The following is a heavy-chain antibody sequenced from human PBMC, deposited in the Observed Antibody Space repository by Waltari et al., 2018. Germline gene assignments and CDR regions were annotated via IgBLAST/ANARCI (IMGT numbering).Heavy chain of an antibody. V-gene: IGHV4-4*02. Sequence: WWKWVRQSQEKGLGWIGQIQRSGRTNYNPSFESRVGISIDPSSNQFALKMTSTTAADTAVYYCARDRGRGIYLDSWGRGTLVTVSA. CDR1: W. CDR2: IQRSGRT. CDR3: ARDRGRGIYLDS. D-gene: IGHD2-15*01. J-gene: IGHJ4*02.